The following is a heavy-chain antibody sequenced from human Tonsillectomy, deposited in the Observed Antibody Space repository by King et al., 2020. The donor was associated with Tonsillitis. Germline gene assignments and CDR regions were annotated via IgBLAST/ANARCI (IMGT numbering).Heavy chain of an antibody. CDR1: GFSLSTSQVG. Sequence: VTLKESGPTLVKPTQTLTLTCTFSGFSLSTSQVGVGWIRQPPGEALEWLAVTHWNDANHYNPSLGSRLTITKDTSKNQVVLTMTNMDPVDTGTYYCGRRLVNSGFDYWGQGTLVTVSS. V-gene: IGHV2-5*01. J-gene: IGHJ4*02. CDR2: THWNDAN. D-gene: IGHD1-26*01. CDR3: GRRLVNSGFDY.